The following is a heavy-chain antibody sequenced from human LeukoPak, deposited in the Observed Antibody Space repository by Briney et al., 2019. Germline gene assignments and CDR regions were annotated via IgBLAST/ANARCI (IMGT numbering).Heavy chain of an antibody. CDR3: ARSRGAGSDAYDI. J-gene: IGHJ3*02. CDR1: GFTFSSYS. D-gene: IGHD3-10*01. CDR2: ISSSSSTI. V-gene: IGHV3-48*04. Sequence: GGSLRLSCAASGFTFSSYSMNWVRQAPGKGLEWVSYISSSSSTIYYADSVAGRFTFSRDNAKNSLYLQINSLRAEDTAVYYCARSRGAGSDAYDIWGQGTVVAVSS.